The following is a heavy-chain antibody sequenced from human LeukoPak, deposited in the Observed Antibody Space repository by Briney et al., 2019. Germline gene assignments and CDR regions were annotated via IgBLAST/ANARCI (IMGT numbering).Heavy chain of an antibody. D-gene: IGHD4-17*01. CDR1: GYTFTSYG. V-gene: IGHV1-18*01. J-gene: IGHJ5*02. CDR3: ARGVYGDYGPGTNWFDP. CDR2: ISAYNGNT. Sequence: ASVKVSCTASGYTFTSYGISWVRQAPGQGLEWMGWISAYNGNTNYAQTLQGRVTMTTDTSTSTAYMELRSLRSDDTAVYYCARGVYGDYGPGTNWFDPWGQGTLVTVSS.